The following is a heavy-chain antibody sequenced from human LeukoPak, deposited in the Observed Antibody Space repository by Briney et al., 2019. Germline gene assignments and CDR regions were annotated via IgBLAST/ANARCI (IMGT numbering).Heavy chain of an antibody. D-gene: IGHD2-2*02. CDR2: IYSGGST. J-gene: IGHJ5*02. Sequence: PGGSLRLSCAASGFTVSSNYMSWVRPAPGKGLEWVSVIYSGGSTYYADSVKGRFTISRDNSKNTLNLQMSGLRAEDTAVYYCVSTFGAIPTWGQGTLVTVSS. V-gene: IGHV3-53*05. CDR1: GFTVSSNY. CDR3: VSTFGAIPT.